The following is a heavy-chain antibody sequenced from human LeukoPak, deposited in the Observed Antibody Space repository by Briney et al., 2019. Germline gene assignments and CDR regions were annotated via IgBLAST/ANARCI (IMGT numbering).Heavy chain of an antibody. D-gene: IGHD3-10*01. CDR3: ARDMEGSGSYYQTPDAFDI. Sequence: PSQTLSLTCTVSGGSISSGGYYWSWIRQPPGKGLEWIGYIYHSGSTYYNPSLKSRVTISVDRSKNQFSLKLSSVTAADTAVYYCARDMEGSGSYYQTPDAFDIWGQGTMVTVSS. V-gene: IGHV4-30-2*01. CDR2: IYHSGST. CDR1: GGSISSGGYY. J-gene: IGHJ3*02.